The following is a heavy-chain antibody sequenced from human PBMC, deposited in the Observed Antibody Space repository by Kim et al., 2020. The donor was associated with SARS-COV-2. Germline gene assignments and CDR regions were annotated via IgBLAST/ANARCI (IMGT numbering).Heavy chain of an antibody. CDR1: GGSISSSSHY. J-gene: IGHJ3*02. V-gene: IGHV4-39*01. CDR3: ARTRIALGAFDI. D-gene: IGHD6-13*01. CDR2: IYYSGST. Sequence: SETLSLTCTVSGGSISSSSHYWGWIRQPPGKGLEWTGGIYYSGSTYYNPSLKSRVTISVDTSNNQFSLKLRSVTAADTAVYYRARTRIALGAFDIWGQGTMVTVSS.